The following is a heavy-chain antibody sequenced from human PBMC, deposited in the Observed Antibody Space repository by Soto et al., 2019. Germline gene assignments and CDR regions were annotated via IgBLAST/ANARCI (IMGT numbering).Heavy chain of an antibody. CDR1: GYTFTSYD. CDR2: MNPNSGST. V-gene: IGHV1-8*01. CDR3: ARGIVVVPAAWGSYYMDV. J-gene: IGHJ6*03. D-gene: IGHD2-2*01. Sequence: ASVKVSCKASGYTFTSYDINWVRQATGQGLEWMGWMNPNSGSTGYAQKFQGRVTMTRNTSISTAYMELSSLRSEDTAVYYCARGIVVVPAAWGSYYMDVWGKGTTVPVSS.